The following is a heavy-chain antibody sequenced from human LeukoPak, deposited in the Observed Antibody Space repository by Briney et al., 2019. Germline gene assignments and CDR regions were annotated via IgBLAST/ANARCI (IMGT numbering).Heavy chain of an antibody. CDR2: ISSSSYI. D-gene: IGHD2-21*01. V-gene: IGHV3-21*01. J-gene: IGHJ4*02. Sequence: GGSLRLSCAASGFTFSSYSMNWVRQAPGKGLEWVSSISSSSYIYYADSVKGRFTISRDNVRNTLYLHMNSLRAEDTAVYYCASFGISWGSAYWGQGTLVTVSS. CDR1: GFTFSSYS. CDR3: ASFGISWGSAY.